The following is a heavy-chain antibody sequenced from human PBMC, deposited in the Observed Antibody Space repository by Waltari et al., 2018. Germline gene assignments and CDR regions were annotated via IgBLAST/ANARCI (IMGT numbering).Heavy chain of an antibody. CDR1: GGSISSSSYY. CDR2: IYYSGST. CDR3: ARHGYCSGGSCYDYYYMDV. Sequence: QLQLQESGPGLVKPSETLSLTCTVSGGSISSSSYYWGWIRQPPGKGLGWIGSIYYSGSTYYNPSLKSRVTISVDTSKNQFSLKLSSVTAADTAVYYCARHGYCSGGSCYDYYYMDVWGKGTTVTVSS. D-gene: IGHD2-15*01. J-gene: IGHJ6*03. V-gene: IGHV4-39*01.